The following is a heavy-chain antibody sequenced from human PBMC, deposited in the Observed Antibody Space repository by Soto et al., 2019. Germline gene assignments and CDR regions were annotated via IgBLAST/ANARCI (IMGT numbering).Heavy chain of an antibody. V-gene: IGHV4-31*03. J-gene: IGHJ4*02. CDR2: IYYSGTT. CDR3: ARRALPQCINGVCYKDGFWDY. Sequence: SETLSLTCTVSCGSVSSGGYYWSWIRQHPGTGREGIGYIYYSGTTYFNPSLKSRASISLDTSKNEFSLKLTSVTAADMAVYYCARRALPQCINGVCYKDGFWDYWGQGALVTVSS. CDR1: CGSVSSGGYY. D-gene: IGHD2-8*01.